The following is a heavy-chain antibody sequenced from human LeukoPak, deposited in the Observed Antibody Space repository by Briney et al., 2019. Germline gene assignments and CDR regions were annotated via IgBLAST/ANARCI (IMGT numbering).Heavy chain of an antibody. Sequence: GASVKVSCKASGYNFNSYGINWVRQAPGQGLEWMGWIRPYNGNTNYAQRLQGRVTMTTDTSTSTAYMELRSLRSDDTAIYYCARDPRPRGLGEYFHFDYWGQGTLVTVSS. CDR2: IRPYNGNT. CDR3: ARDPRPRGLGEYFHFDY. D-gene: IGHD3-10*01. J-gene: IGHJ4*02. CDR1: GYNFNSYG. V-gene: IGHV1-18*01.